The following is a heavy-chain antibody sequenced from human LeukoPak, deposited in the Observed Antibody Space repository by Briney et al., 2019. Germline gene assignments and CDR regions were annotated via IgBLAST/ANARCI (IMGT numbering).Heavy chain of an antibody. D-gene: IGHD1-1*01. Sequence: SETLSLTCTVSGGSVSSGSYYWSWIRQPPGKGLEWIGYIYYSGSTNYNPSLESRVTISVETSKNQFSLSLSSVTAADTAVYYCARQGGTAPFDYWGQGTLVTVSS. V-gene: IGHV4-61*01. J-gene: IGHJ4*02. CDR3: ARQGGTAPFDY. CDR2: IYYSGST. CDR1: GGSVSSGSYY.